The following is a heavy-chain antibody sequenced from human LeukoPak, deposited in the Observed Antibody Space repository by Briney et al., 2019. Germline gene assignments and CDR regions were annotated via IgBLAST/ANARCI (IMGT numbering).Heavy chain of an antibody. V-gene: IGHV3-48*04. CDR2: ISSSGSTI. D-gene: IGHD6-19*01. CDR3: AREGIMAVAGTFDY. CDR1: GFTFSSYG. J-gene: IGHJ4*02. Sequence: GGSLRLSCAASGFTFSSYGMNWVRQAPGKGLEWVSYISSSGSTIYYADSVKGRFTISRDNAKNSLYLRVSSLRAEDTAVYYCAREGIMAVAGTFDYWGQGTLVTVSS.